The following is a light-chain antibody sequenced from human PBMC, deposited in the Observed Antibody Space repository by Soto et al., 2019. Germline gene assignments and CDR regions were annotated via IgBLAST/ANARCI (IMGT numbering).Light chain of an antibody. V-gene: IGLV2-14*01. J-gene: IGLJ2*01. CDR2: EVS. CDR1: SSDVGGYEY. CDR3: SSFSSSSTLEVV. Sequence: QSALTQPASVSGSPGQSITISCTGTSSDVGGYEYVSWYQQHPGKAPKLMIYEVSNRPSGVSNRFSASKSGNTASLTISGLQGEDEADYYCSSFSSSSTLEVVFGGGTKLTV.